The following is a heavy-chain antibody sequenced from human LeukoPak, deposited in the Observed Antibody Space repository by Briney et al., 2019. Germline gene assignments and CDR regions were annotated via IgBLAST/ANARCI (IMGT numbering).Heavy chain of an antibody. J-gene: IGHJ4*02. CDR1: GGTFSTYA. D-gene: IGHD2-15*01. CDR2: IIPIFDKP. Sequence: SVKVSCKVSGGTFSTYAISWVRQSPGQGLEWMGGIIPIFDKPNYAQKFQGRVTITADKSRSTAYMDLNRLRSEDTAVYYCARDGSGRVPDYWGQGTLVTVSS. V-gene: IGHV1-69*06. CDR3: ARDGSGRVPDY.